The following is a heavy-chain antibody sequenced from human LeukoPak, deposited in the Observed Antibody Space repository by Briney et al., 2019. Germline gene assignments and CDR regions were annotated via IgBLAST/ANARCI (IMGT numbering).Heavy chain of an antibody. D-gene: IGHD5-24*01. CDR3: AREASADGHFFDS. V-gene: IGHV1-2*02. J-gene: IGHJ4*02. CDR2: INSDSGDT. CDR1: GYSFVAYY. Sequence: GASVKVSCKTSGYSFVAYYKHWLRQAPGQGLEWMGRINSDSGDTKFAQKFQGRVTMTRDNSINTVYMEVSRLTSDDTAVYYCAREASADGHFFDSWGQGSLVTVSS.